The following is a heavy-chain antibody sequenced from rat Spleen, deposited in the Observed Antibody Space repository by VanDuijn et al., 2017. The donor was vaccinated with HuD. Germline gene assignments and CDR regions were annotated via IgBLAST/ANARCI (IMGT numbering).Heavy chain of an antibody. Sequence: EVQLVESGGGLVQPGRSLKLSCAASGFTFSDYYMAWVRQAPNKGLEWVASITYEGSSTYYGDSLKGRFTISRDNAKTTLYLQVDSPRSEDTAIYYCARPTTGIPFNYWGQGVMVTVSS. CDR3: ARPTTGIPFNY. J-gene: IGHJ2*01. V-gene: IGHV5-22*01. CDR1: GFTFSDYY. D-gene: IGHD1-9*01. CDR2: ITYEGSST.